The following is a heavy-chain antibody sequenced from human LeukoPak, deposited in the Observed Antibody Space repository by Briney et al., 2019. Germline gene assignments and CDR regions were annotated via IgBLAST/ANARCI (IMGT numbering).Heavy chain of an antibody. V-gene: IGHV1-18*01. D-gene: IGHD3-22*01. Sequence: ASVKVSCKASGYTFTTYGISWVRQAPGQGLEWMGWINPYNGNTKYAQNLQGRVTMTTDTSTTTAYMELRSLRSDDTAVYYCAAGFYYDSRGVYFDYWGQGTLVTVSS. J-gene: IGHJ4*02. CDR2: INPYNGNT. CDR3: AAGFYYDSRGVYFDY. CDR1: GYTFTTYG.